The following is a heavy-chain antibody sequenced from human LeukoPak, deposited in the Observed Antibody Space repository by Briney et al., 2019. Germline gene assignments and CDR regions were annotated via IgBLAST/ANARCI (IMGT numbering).Heavy chain of an antibody. CDR2: ISGDGSST. J-gene: IGHJ4*02. V-gene: IGHV3-74*01. CDR3: TSGYASGSPDY. CDR1: GFTFSTYW. Sequence: PGGSLRLSCAAPGFTFSTYWMHWVRQAPGRGLVWVSRISGDGSSTSYADSVKGRFTISRDNAKNTLFLQMNSLRVDDTAVYYCTSGYASGSPDYWGQGTLVTVSS. D-gene: IGHD3-10*01.